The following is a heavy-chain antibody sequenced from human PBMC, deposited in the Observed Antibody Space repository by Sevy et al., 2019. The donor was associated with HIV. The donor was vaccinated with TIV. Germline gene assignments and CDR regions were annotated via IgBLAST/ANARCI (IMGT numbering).Heavy chain of an antibody. Sequence: GGCLRLSCAASGFTFSSYSMNWVRQAPGKGLEWLSSISSSSSYIYYADSVKGRFTISRDNAKNSLYLQMNSLRAEDTAAYYCARRGGYGLTTPFDYWGQGTLVTVSS. V-gene: IGHV3-21*01. CDR2: ISSSSSYI. CDR3: ARRGGYGLTTPFDY. D-gene: IGHD5-12*01. CDR1: GFTFSSYS. J-gene: IGHJ4*02.